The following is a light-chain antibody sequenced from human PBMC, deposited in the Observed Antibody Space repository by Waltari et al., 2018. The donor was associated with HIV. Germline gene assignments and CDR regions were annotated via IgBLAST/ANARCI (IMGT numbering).Light chain of an antibody. CDR3: QSVDSSGSIWV. CDR2: KDS. CDR1: AWPKHY. J-gene: IGLJ3*02. Sequence: SYELTQPPSVSVSPGQTATITCSGDAWPKHYAYWYQQKPGQAPVLVIYKDSERPSGIPERFSGSSSGTTVTLTISGVQAEDEADYHCQSVDSSGSIWVFGGGTKLTVL. V-gene: IGLV3-25*03.